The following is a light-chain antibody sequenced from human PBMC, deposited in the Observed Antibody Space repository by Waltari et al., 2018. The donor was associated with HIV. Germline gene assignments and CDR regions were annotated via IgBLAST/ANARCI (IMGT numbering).Light chain of an antibody. J-gene: IGLJ2*01. CDR1: DNDLCLYNF. Sequence: SAVTQPASVSGLPGQSITVPCSGSDNDLCLYNFVSWYQQYPGEPPKLILYDVDSRASGISDRFYGSKSGNTASLTISGLRAEDEAHYYCASFMGDNTIVFGGGTK. CDR2: DVD. CDR3: ASFMGDNTIV. V-gene: IGLV2-14*03.